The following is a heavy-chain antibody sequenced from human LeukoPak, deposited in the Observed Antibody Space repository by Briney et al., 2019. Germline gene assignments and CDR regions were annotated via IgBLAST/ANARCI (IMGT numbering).Heavy chain of an antibody. D-gene: IGHD3-3*01. Sequence: PSETLSLTCTVSGGSISSYYWSWIRQPPGKGLEWIGYIYYSGSTNYNPSLKSRVTISVDTSKNQFSLKLSSVTAADTAVYYCARISREAYYYYYMDVWGKGTTVTISS. CDR1: GGSISSYY. V-gene: IGHV4-59*08. CDR3: ARISREAYYYYYMDV. CDR2: IYYSGST. J-gene: IGHJ6*03.